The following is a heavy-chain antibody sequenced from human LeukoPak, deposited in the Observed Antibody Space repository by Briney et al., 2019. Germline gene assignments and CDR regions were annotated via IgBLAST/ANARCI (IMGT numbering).Heavy chain of an antibody. D-gene: IGHD3-22*01. J-gene: IGHJ1*01. Sequence: TSETLSLTCTVSGGSISSSGVYWGWIRQPPGMGLEWIGSMSHSGTTYYNPSLKSRVTISVDTSKNQFSLKLSSVTAADTAVYYCARQWDSSGYHEYFQHWGQGTLVTVFS. CDR3: ARQWDSSGYHEYFQH. CDR1: GGSISSSGVY. V-gene: IGHV4-39*01. CDR2: MSHSGTT.